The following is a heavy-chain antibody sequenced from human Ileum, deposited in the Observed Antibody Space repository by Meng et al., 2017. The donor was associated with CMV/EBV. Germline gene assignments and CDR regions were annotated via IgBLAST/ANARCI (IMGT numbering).Heavy chain of an antibody. D-gene: IGHD1-26*01. CDR3: AKIGSYWVFDY. J-gene: IGHJ4*02. CDR1: GFTFRDYW. V-gene: IGHV3-23*03. Sequence: GGSLRLSCAVSGFTFRDYWMSWVRQAPGSGLEWVSLIYSGGTSTYYADSVKGRFTISRDNSKNTLYLQMNSLRAEDTAVYYCAKIGSYWVFDYWGQGTLVTVSS. CDR2: IYSGGTST.